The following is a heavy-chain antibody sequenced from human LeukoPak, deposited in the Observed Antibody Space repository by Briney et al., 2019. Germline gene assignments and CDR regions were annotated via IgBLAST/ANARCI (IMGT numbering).Heavy chain of an antibody. CDR1: GFTFSSYA. CDR2: ISSNWGST. V-gene: IGHV3-64*01. CDR3: ARVDMFRRVTHVFDY. D-gene: IGHD3-10*01. Sequence: RGSLRLSCAASGFTFSSYAMHWVRQAPGKGLEYVSAISSNWGSTYYANSVKGGFTISRDNSKNTLYLQMGSLRSEDVVVYSCARVDMFRRVTHVFDYWGEGGMATVSS. J-gene: IGHJ4*02.